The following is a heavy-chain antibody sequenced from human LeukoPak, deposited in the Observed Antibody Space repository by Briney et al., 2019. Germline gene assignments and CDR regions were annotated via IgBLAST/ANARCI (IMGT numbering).Heavy chain of an antibody. Sequence: GGSLRLSCAASGFTVSNTFMSWVRQAPGKGLEWVSGIYCVGATYYSDSVKGRLTISRDNSKNTLSLHLNSMIAADTAVYYCARGTGSFDSWGQGTLVTVSS. V-gene: IGHV3-53*01. CDR3: ARGTGSFDS. CDR2: IYCVGAT. CDR1: GFTVSNTF. J-gene: IGHJ4*02. D-gene: IGHD6-19*01.